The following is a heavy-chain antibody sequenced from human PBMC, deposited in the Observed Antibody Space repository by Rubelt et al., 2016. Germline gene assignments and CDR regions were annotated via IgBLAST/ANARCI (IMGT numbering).Heavy chain of an antibody. D-gene: IGHD1-26*01. CDR1: GYTFNVYY. J-gene: IGHJ4*02. CDR3: AVSDNSQWV. V-gene: IGHV1-2*06. CDR2: INHDSGGP. Sequence: QVQLVQSGAEVKKPGASVKVSCKASGYTFNVYYMHWVRQAPGQGLEWMGRINHDSGGPNYAQTFQGRDTMTRDTSISTAYRQLSNLRSDETAGYYCAVSDNSQWVWGQGTLVTVSS.